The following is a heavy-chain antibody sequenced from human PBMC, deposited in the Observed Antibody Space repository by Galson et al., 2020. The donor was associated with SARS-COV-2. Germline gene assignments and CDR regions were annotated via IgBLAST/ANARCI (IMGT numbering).Heavy chain of an antibody. CDR1: GFTFSSYA. J-gene: IGHJ4*02. CDR3: AREYSDSSGYDRAAGYYFDY. V-gene: IGHV3-30-3*01. Sequence: GESLKISCAASGFTFSSYAMHWVRQAPGKGLEWVAVISYDGSNKYYADSVKGRFTISRDNSKNTLYLQMNSLRAEDTAVYYCAREYSDSSGYDRAAGYYFDYWGQGTLVTVSS. D-gene: IGHD3-22*01. CDR2: ISYDGSNK.